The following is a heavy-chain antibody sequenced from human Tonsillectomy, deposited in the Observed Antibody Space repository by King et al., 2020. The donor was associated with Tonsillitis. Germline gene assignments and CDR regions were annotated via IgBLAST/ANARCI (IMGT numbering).Heavy chain of an antibody. CDR2: ISSSGSTI. V-gene: IGHV3-11*01. J-gene: IGHJ4*02. D-gene: IGHD3-22*01. CDR1: GFTFSDYY. Sequence: VQLVESGGGLVKPGGSLRLSCAASGFTFSDYYMSLIRQAPGEGLEWVSYISSSGSTIYYADSVKGRFTISRDNAKNSLYLQMNSLRAEDTAVYYCARDTYYYDSSGYYPGYWGQGTLVTVSS. CDR3: ARDTYYYDSSGYYPGY.